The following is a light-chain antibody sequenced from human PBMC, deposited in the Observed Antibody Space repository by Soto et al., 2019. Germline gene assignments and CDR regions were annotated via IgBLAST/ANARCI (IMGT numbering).Light chain of an antibody. J-gene: IGLJ1*01. Sequence: QSVLTQAPSASGTPGQRVTISCSGSSSNIGSKTVNWYQQLPGMAPKLLIFNNHQRPSGVPDRFSDSKSRTSASLAISGLQSEDEADYYCAAWDDSLNACVFGTGTKLTVL. CDR3: AAWDDSLNACV. V-gene: IGLV1-44*01. CDR1: SSNIGSKT. CDR2: NNH.